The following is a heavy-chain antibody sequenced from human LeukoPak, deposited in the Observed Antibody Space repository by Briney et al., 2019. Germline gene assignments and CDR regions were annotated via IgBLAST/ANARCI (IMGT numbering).Heavy chain of an antibody. CDR3: AREGYYGSGPLYGMDV. Sequence: SETLSLTCTVSGGSISSYYWSWIRQPPGKGLEWIGYIYYSGSTNYNPSLKSRVTISVDTSKNQFSLKLSSVTAADTAVYYCAREGYYGSGPLYGMDVWGQGTTVTVSS. CDR2: IYYSGST. CDR1: GGSISSYY. J-gene: IGHJ6*02. D-gene: IGHD3-10*01. V-gene: IGHV4-59*01.